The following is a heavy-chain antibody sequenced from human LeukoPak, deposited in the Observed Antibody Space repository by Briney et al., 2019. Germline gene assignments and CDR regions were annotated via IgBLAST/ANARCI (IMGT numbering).Heavy chain of an antibody. CDR1: GYSFTRYW. CDR2: IYLGDSDT. D-gene: IGHD2-15*01. Sequence: GESLKISCKGSGYSFTRYWIGWVRQVPGKGLEWMGFIYLGDSDTRYSPSFQGQVTISADKSISTAYLQWSSLKASDTAMYYCARQPGTSGGLGGGYSDYWGQGTLVTVSS. CDR3: ARQPGTSGGLGGGYSDY. V-gene: IGHV5-51*01. J-gene: IGHJ4*02.